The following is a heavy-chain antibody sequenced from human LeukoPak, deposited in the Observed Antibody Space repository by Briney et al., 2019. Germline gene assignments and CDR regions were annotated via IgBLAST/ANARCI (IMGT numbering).Heavy chain of an antibody. CDR3: ARDLLGGGTFDI. J-gene: IGHJ3*02. V-gene: IGHV3-53*01. D-gene: IGHD3-16*01. CDR1: GFTVSSNF. Sequence: AGGSLRLSCAASGFTVSSNFMNWVRQAPGKGLEWVSDYADSVKGRFTISRDNSKNTLYLQMNSLRAEDTDVYYCARDLLGGGTFDIWGQGTMVTVSS.